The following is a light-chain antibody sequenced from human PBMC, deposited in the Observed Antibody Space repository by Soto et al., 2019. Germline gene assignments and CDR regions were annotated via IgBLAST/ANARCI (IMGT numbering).Light chain of an antibody. V-gene: IGKV3-15*01. J-gene: IGKJ2*01. Sequence: EMVMTQSPATLSVAQGDGAALSCRTSHSVNTNLAWYQQKPGQAPRLLIYDASLRATGVPARFSGSGSGTEFTLTISSVQSEDFAVYYCQQYNNWPPVYTFGQGTKL. CDR3: QQYNNWPPVYT. CDR2: DAS. CDR1: HSVNTN.